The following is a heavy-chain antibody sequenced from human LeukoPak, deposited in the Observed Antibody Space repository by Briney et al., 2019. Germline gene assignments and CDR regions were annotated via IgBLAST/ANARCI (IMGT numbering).Heavy chain of an antibody. J-gene: IGHJ4*02. D-gene: IGHD3-22*01. CDR2: IYYSGST. V-gene: IGHV4-39*07. CDR1: GGSISSSSYY. CDR3: ARVPLSRYYDSSGYYASFDY. Sequence: SETLSLTCTVSGGSISSSSYYWGWIRQPPGNGLEWIGSIYYSGSTYYNPSLKGRVTISVDTSKNQFSLKLSSVTAADTAVYYCARVPLSRYYDSSGYYASFDYWGQGTLVTVSS.